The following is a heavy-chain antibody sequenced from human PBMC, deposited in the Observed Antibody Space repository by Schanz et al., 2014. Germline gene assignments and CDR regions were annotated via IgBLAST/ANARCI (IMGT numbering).Heavy chain of an antibody. CDR2: INPDSGDT. J-gene: IGHJ4*02. CDR3: ARVYRWQHILGHFDS. V-gene: IGHV1-2*02. CDR1: GYTFVGYY. D-gene: IGHD6-13*01. Sequence: QVQLVQSGPEVKKPGASVRVSCQASGYTFVGYYINWLRQAPEQGIEWMGWINPDSGDTNYVQNFQGRVTMTRDTSITTAYMDLSRLTSDDTAVYYCARVYRWQHILGHFDSWGQGSLVTVSS.